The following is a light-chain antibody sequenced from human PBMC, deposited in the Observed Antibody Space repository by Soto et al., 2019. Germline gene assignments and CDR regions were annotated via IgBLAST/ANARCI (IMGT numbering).Light chain of an antibody. CDR1: QSVSSSY. J-gene: IGKJ5*01. V-gene: IGKV3-20*01. CDR2: GAS. Sequence: EILLTQSPGTLSLSQGERATLSCRASQSVSSSYLAWYQQKPGQAPRLLIYGASVRATGIPDRFSGSGSGTDLTLTISRLEPEDFAVYYCHQYGSSPPVTFGQGTRVEIK. CDR3: HQYGSSPPVT.